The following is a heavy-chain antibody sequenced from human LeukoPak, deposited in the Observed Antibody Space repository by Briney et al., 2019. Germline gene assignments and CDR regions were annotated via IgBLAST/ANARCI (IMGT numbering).Heavy chain of an antibody. CDR2: IYYSGST. CDR3: ASLFYDFWSGQPNYFDY. V-gene: IGHV4-39*01. CDR1: GGSISSSSYY. D-gene: IGHD3-3*01. J-gene: IGHJ4*02. Sequence: PSETLSLTCTVSGGSISSSSYYWGWIRQPPGKGLEWIGSIYYSGSTYYSPSLKSRVTISVDTSKNQFSLKLSSVTAADTAVYYCASLFYDFWSGQPNYFDYWGQGTLVTVSS.